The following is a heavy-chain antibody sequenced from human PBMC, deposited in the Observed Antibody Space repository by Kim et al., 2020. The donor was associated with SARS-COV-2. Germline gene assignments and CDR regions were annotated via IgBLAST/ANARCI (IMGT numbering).Heavy chain of an antibody. J-gene: IGHJ4*02. V-gene: IGHV3-7*01. CDR3: ARSTSGRLCDD. CDR2: IREDGSVT. D-gene: IGHD1-26*01. CDR1: GFIFSSYW. Sequence: GGSLRLSCAASGFIFSSYWMTWVRQAPGKGLEWVANIREDGSVTRYADSVKGRFTTSRDNAKNSVYLQLNSLGAEDTAVYYCARSTSGRLCDDWGQGTLVTVSS.